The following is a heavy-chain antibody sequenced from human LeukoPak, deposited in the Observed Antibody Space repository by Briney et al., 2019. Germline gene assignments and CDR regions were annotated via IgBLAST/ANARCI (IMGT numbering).Heavy chain of an antibody. CDR2: INSDGSST. CDR1: GFAFSSYW. J-gene: IGHJ4*02. CDR3: AKVTAVASTGALDY. D-gene: IGHD6-19*01. Sequence: GGSLRLSCAASGFAFSSYWMHWVRQAPGKGLVWVSRINSDGSSTTYADSVKGRFTISRDNAKNTLYLPMNSLRADDTAVYYCAKVTAVASTGALDYWGQGTLVTVSS. V-gene: IGHV3-74*01.